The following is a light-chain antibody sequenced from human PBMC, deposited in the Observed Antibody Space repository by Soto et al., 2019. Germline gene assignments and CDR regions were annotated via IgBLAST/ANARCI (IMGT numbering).Light chain of an antibody. V-gene: IGLV2-14*01. CDR2: DIT. J-gene: IGLJ3*02. CDR3: QSDKSSVSRFV. Sequence: QSVLTQPASVSGSPGQRVTISCTGTSCDVGGYDYVPWYQQLPGKAPKLLISDITDRASGVSHRFSGSKSGNTATLTISGLQAEDEADYYCQSDKSSVSRFVFGGGTKLTVL. CDR1: SCDVGGYDY.